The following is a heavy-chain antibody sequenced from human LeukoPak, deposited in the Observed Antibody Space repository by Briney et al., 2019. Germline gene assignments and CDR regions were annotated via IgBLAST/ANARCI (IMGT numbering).Heavy chain of an antibody. CDR1: GSTFISNG. CDR3: VKGGDGY. D-gene: IGHD3-10*01. V-gene: IGHV3-30*02. CDR2: IHYDGSSK. J-gene: IGHJ4*02. Sequence: GGSLRLSCAASGSTFISNGMHWVRQAPGKGLEWVAFIHYDGSSKYYGDSVKGRFTISRDNSKNTLYLQMNSLRVEDTAMYYCVKGGDGYWGQGTLVTVSS.